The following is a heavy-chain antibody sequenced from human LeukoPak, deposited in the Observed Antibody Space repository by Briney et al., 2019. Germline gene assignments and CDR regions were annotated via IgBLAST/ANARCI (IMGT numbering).Heavy chain of an antibody. CDR1: GFTFSSYW. Sequence: GALRLSCAASGFTFSSYWLHWVRQAPGKGLVWVSRINSDVSSTRYADSVQGRLTISRDTAKTTLYLQMTGQRAEDTAVYYFAKRHYVSGSPTFDPWGQGTLVTVSS. CDR2: INSDVSST. J-gene: IGHJ5*02. V-gene: IGHV3-74*01. CDR3: AKRHYVSGSPTFDP. D-gene: IGHD3-10*01.